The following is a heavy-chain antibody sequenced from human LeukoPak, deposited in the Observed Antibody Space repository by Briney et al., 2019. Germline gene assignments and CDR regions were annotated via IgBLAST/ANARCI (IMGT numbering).Heavy chain of an antibody. CDR3: ARGLRYFDWYTRKTNWFDP. Sequence: SETLSLTCAVYGGSFSGYYWSWIRQPPGKGLEWIGEINHSGSTNYNPSLKSRVTIPVDTSKNQFSLKLSSVTAADTAVYYCARGLRYFDWYTRKTNWFDPWGQGTLVTVSS. CDR2: INHSGST. CDR1: GGSFSGYY. J-gene: IGHJ5*02. V-gene: IGHV4-34*01. D-gene: IGHD3-9*01.